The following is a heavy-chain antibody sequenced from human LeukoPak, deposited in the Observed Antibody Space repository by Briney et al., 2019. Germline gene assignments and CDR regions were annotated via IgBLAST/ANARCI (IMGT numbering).Heavy chain of an antibody. CDR1: GLTFSSYA. CDR2: ISGSGVNT. V-gene: IGHV3-23*01. J-gene: IGHJ4*02. D-gene: IGHD6-13*01. CDR3: ARSRYSNIWLFDY. Sequence: GGSLRLSCAAPGLTFSSYAMTWVRQAPGKGLEWVSAISGSGVNTYYADSVKGRFTISRDNSKNTVYLQMNSLRAEDTAVFYCARSRYSNIWLFDYWGQGTLVTVSS.